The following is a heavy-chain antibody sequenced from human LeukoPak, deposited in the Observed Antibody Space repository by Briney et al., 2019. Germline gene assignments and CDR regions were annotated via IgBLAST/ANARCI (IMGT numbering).Heavy chain of an antibody. CDR1: GFTFSSYS. J-gene: IGHJ4*02. CDR2: ISSSSSYI. D-gene: IGHD2-15*01. V-gene: IGHV3-21*01. Sequence: GGSLRLSCAASGFTFSSYSMNWVRQAPGKGLEWVSSISSSSSYIYYADSVKGRFTISRDNAKNSLYLQMNSLRAEDTAVYYCARGAIVVVVAAPLGDYWGQGTLVTVSS. CDR3: ARGAIVVVVAAPLGDY.